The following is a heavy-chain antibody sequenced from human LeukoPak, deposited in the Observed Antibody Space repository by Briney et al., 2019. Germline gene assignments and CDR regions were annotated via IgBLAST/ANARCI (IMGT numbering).Heavy chain of an antibody. CDR3: AKPLVAVAGNDYFDY. J-gene: IGHJ4*02. V-gene: IGHV3-23*01. Sequence: GGSLRLSCAASGFTFSSYAMSWVRQAPGKGLEWVSALSGSGGSTYYADSVKGRFTISRDNSENTLYLQMNSLRAEDTAVYYCAKPLVAVAGNDYFDYWGQGTLVTVSS. D-gene: IGHD6-19*01. CDR2: LSGSGGST. CDR1: GFTFSSYA.